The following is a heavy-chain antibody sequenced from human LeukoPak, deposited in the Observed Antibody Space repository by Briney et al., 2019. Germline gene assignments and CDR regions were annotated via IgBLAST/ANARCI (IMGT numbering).Heavy chain of an antibody. J-gene: IGHJ4*02. Sequence: GGSLRLSCTAFGFTFGDDGWSWFRQAPGKGLEWVANIKLDGSEKYYVDSVKGRFTISRDNAKNSVFLQMNSLRAEDTAVYYCVRSHDYGGHCFFDSWGQGTRVTVSS. V-gene: IGHV3-7*01. CDR2: IKLDGSEK. D-gene: IGHD4-23*01. CDR1: GFTFGDDG. CDR3: VRSHDYGGHCFFDS.